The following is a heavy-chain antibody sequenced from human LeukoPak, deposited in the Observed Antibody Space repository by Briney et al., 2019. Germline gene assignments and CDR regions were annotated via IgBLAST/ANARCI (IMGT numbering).Heavy chain of an antibody. D-gene: IGHD6-13*01. CDR1: GYTFTGYY. Sequence: GASVKVSCKASGYTFTGYYMHWMRQAPGQGLEWMGWINPNSGGTNYAQKFQGRVTMTRDTSISTAYMELSRLRSDDTAVYYCARVGAAAGLNFDYWGQGTLVTVSS. CDR2: INPNSGGT. V-gene: IGHV1-2*02. J-gene: IGHJ4*02. CDR3: ARVGAAAGLNFDY.